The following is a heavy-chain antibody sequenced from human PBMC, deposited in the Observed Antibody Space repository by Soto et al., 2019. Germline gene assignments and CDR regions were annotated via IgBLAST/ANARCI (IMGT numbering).Heavy chain of an antibody. Sequence: PGGSLRLSCAASGFTFSSYAMSWVRQGPGQGLEWVSAISGSGGSTYYADSVKGRFTISRDNSKNTLYLQMNSLRAEDTAVYYCAKEEYDFWSGYYPRKPYYFDYWGQGTLVTGSS. J-gene: IGHJ4*02. CDR1: GFTFSSYA. CDR3: AKEEYDFWSGYYPRKPYYFDY. CDR2: ISGSGGST. V-gene: IGHV3-23*01. D-gene: IGHD3-3*01.